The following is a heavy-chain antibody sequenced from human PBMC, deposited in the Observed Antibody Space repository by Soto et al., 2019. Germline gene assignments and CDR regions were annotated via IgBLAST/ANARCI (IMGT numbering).Heavy chain of an antibody. CDR1: GFTFSSYG. CDR2: ISYDGRNK. Sequence: QVQLVESGGGVVQPGRSLRLSCAASGFTFSSYGMHWVRQAPGKGLEWVAVISYDGRNKYYADSVKGRFTVSRDNSKNTLYLQMNNLRSQDTAVYYCAKDEGDFWSGPSLRYYYYGMDVWGQGTTVTVSS. J-gene: IGHJ6*02. CDR3: AKDEGDFWSGPSLRYYYYGMDV. D-gene: IGHD3-3*01. V-gene: IGHV3-30*18.